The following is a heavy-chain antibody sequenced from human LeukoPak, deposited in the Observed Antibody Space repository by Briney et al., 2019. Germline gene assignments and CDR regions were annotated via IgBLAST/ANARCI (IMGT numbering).Heavy chain of an antibody. Sequence: SQNLSLTCTVSGGSINNPPYSWGWIRQPAGKGLEWIGYVYPSGSTDYNPSNPSLKSRVTMSVDTSKNQFSLKLNSVTAADTAVYYCARNSSGAWFDPWGQGTLVTASS. CDR1: GGSINNPPYS. CDR3: ARNSSGAWFDP. D-gene: IGHD6-19*01. J-gene: IGHJ5*02. V-gene: IGHV4-61*09. CDR2: VYPSGST.